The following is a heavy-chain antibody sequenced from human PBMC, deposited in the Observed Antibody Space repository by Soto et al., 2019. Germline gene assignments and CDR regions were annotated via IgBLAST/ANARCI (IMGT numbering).Heavy chain of an antibody. CDR1: GGPISSSSYY. J-gene: IGHJ5*02. CDR3: ARQNGTISTDWFDP. Sequence: NPSETLSLTCTVSGGPISSSSYYWGWIRQPPGKGLEWVGSIYYSGSTYYNSSLKSRVTISVDTSQNQFSLKLSSVTAADTAMYYCARQNGTISTDWFDPWGQGTLVTVSS. CDR2: IYYSGST. V-gene: IGHV4-39*01. D-gene: IGHD3-3*01.